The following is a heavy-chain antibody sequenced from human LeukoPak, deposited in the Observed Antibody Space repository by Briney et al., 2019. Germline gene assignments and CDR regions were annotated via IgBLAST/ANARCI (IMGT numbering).Heavy chain of an antibody. CDR1: GGSFSGYY. V-gene: IGHV4-34*01. J-gene: IGHJ4*02. Sequence: SETLSLTCAVYGGSFSGYYWSWIRQPPGKGLEWIGEINHSGSTNYNPSLKSRVTISVDTSKNQFSLKLSSVTAADTAVYYCARHALVYYFDYWGQGTLVTVSS. D-gene: IGHD2-8*01. CDR2: INHSGST. CDR3: ARHALVYYFDY.